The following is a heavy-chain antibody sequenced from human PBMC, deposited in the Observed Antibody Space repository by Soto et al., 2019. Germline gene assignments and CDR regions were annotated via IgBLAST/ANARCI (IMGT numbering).Heavy chain of an antibody. CDR1: GFMFGSYA. CDR2: ISPGGDRI. D-gene: IGHD6-19*01. Sequence: GGSLRLSCVAPGFMFGSYALYWVRQAPGKGLEWGSYISPGGDRIYYAQSLKGRISISRANARNSLSLRMNIVTDEDTAVYYCTKTADSAGWGVDFWGQGTLVTVSS. CDR3: TKTADSAGWGVDF. V-gene: IGHV3-48*02. J-gene: IGHJ4*02.